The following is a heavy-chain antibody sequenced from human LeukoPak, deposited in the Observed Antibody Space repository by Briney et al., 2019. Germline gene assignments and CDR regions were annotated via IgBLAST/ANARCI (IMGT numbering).Heavy chain of an antibody. CDR3: ARVGRFLEWLPLDY. CDR1: GGSISSYY. J-gene: IGHJ4*02. CDR2: IYYSGST. V-gene: IGHV4-59*01. D-gene: IGHD3-3*01. Sequence: SETLSLTCTVSGGSISSYYWSWIRQPPGKGLEWIGYIYYSGSTNYNPSLKSRVTISVDTSKNQFSLKLSSVTAADTAVYYCARVGRFLEWLPLDYRGQGTLVTVSS.